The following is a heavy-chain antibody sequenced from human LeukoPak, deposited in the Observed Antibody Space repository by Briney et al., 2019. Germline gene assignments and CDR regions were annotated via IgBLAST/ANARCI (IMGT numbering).Heavy chain of an antibody. CDR1: GFTFSNAW. Sequence: GGSLRLSCAASGFTFSNAWMSWVRHAPGKGLEWVGRLKSKTDGGATDYAAPVKVRFTISRDDSKNTLYLQMSSLKTEDTAVYYCTIITIFGVVIPYYFDYWGQGTLVTVSS. V-gene: IGHV3-15*01. J-gene: IGHJ4*02. D-gene: IGHD3-3*01. CDR2: LKSKTDGGAT. CDR3: TIITIFGVVIPYYFDY.